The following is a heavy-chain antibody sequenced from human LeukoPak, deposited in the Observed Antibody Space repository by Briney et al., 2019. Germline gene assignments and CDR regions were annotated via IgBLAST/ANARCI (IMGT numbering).Heavy chain of an antibody. CDR2: ISSSGSAI. V-gene: IGHV3-48*03. D-gene: IGHD6-19*01. Sequence: TGGSLRLSCAASGFTFSSYEMNWVRQARGKGLEWVSKISSSGSAIYYADSVKGRFTISRDNAKSTLYLQMNSLRAEDTAVYYCARGGSLGYWGQGTLVTVSS. CDR3: ARGGSLGY. CDR1: GFTFSSYE. J-gene: IGHJ4*02.